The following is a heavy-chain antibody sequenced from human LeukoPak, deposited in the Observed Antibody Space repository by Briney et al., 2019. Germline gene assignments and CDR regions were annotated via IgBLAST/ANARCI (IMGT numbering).Heavy chain of an antibody. Sequence: GGSLTVSCAVSGITLSNYGMSWVRQARGKGLEWVAGISGSGGSTNYADSVKGRFTISRDNPKNTLFLQMNSLRAEDTAVYFCAKRGVVIRVILVGFHKEAYYFDSWGQGALVTVSS. CDR3: AKRGVVIRVILVGFHKEAYYFDS. CDR2: ISGSGGST. CDR1: GITLSNYG. D-gene: IGHD3-22*01. V-gene: IGHV3-23*01. J-gene: IGHJ4*02.